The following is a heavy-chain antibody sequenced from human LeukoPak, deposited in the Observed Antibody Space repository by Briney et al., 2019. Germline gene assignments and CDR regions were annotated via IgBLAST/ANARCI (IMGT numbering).Heavy chain of an antibody. CDR2: INSDGSST. J-gene: IGHJ3*02. D-gene: IGHD2-15*01. V-gene: IGHV3-74*01. CDR3: ARVPIPRQCSDGSCYSDAFDI. CDR1: GFTVSSNY. Sequence: PGGSLRLSCAASGFTVSSNYMSWVRQAPGKGLVWVSRINSDGSSTNFADSVRGRFTISRDNAKNTLYLQMSSLRAEDTAVYYCARVPIPRQCSDGSCYSDAFDIWGQGTTVTVSS.